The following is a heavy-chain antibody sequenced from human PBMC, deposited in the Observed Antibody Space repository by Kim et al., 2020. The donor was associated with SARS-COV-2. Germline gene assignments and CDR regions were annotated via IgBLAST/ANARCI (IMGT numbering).Heavy chain of an antibody. Sequence: TATYAPEFQGRGTITPDESTSTAYMELSSLRSEDTAVYYCARVGRSIAAPWGQGTLVTVSS. V-gene: IGHV1-69*01. CDR3: ARVGRSIAAP. D-gene: IGHD6-6*01. J-gene: IGHJ5*02. CDR2: TA.